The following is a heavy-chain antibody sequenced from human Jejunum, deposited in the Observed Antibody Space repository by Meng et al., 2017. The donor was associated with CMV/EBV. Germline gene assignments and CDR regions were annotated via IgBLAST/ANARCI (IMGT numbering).Heavy chain of an antibody. V-gene: IGHV3-21*01. CDR2: ISISSYT. Sequence: SVFPFDTYLLSWVRQAPGKGLEWVSSISISSYTYYADSVKGRFTISRDNAKNSLYLQMNSLRAEDTAVYYCARVVKGGNYLEYWGQGTRVTVSS. J-gene: IGHJ4*02. D-gene: IGHD4-23*01. CDR1: VFPFDTYL. CDR3: ARVVKGGNYLEY.